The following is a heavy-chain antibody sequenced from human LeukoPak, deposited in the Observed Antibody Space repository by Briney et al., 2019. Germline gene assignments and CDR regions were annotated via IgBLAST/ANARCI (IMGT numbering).Heavy chain of an antibody. CDR3: ARDDCSSISCYHNWFDP. V-gene: IGHV3-7*01. CDR1: GFTFSSYW. Sequence: GGSLRLSCAASGFTFSSYWMSWVRQAPGKGLEWVANIKQDGSEKYYVDSVKGRFTISRDNAKNLLYLQMNSLRAEDTAVYYCARDDCSSISCYHNWFDPWGQGTLVTVSS. J-gene: IGHJ5*02. CDR2: IKQDGSEK. D-gene: IGHD2-2*01.